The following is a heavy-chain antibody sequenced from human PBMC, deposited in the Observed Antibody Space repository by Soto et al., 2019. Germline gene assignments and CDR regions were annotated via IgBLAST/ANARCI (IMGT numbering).Heavy chain of an antibody. J-gene: IGHJ4*02. CDR3: ARRPHCSGGICYYGLDN. V-gene: IGHV1-8*01. D-gene: IGHD2-15*01. Sequence: ASVKVSCKASGYTCTRSDINCVLQSRLQCLEWMGWMNPDSGHAAYAQKFQGRVTLTTSTSTSTVYMEMRSLGSEDTAVYYCARRPHCSGGICYYGLDNWGQGTLVTVSS. CDR2: MNPDSGHA. CDR1: GYTCTRSD.